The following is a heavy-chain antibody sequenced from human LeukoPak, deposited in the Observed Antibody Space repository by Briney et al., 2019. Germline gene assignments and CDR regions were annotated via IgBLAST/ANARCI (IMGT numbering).Heavy chain of an antibody. V-gene: IGHV3-23*01. D-gene: IGHD6-19*01. CDR3: ARDRAVVASKYFDY. Sequence: PGGSLRLSCAGSGFTFSSYTMSWVRQAPGKGLEWVSGISGSGGSTYYADSVKGRFTISRDNSKNTLYLQMNSLRAEDTAVYYCARDRAVVASKYFDYWGQGTLVTVSS. CDR1: GFTFSSYT. J-gene: IGHJ4*02. CDR2: ISGSGGST.